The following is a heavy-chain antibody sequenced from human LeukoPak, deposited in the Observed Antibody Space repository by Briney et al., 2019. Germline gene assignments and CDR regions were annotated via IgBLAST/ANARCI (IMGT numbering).Heavy chain of an antibody. CDR1: WFTVSTNF. CDR3: VRESRGTDTVGY. Sequence: GGALRLSCGASWFTVSTNFMRWVRQAPGEGGEGVSLIYGGGNTYYADTVKGRFTISRDNSKNTLYLQMNNLRAEDTAVYYCVRESRGTDTVGYWGQGTLVTVSS. J-gene: IGHJ4*02. CDR2: IYGGGNT. D-gene: IGHD2-8*02. V-gene: IGHV3-53*01.